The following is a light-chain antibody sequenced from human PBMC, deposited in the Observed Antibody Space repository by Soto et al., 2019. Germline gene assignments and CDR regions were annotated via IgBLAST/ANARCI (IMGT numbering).Light chain of an antibody. CDR3: CSYAGSSTPV. CDR1: SSDVGSYNL. CDR2: EVS. J-gene: IGLJ2*01. V-gene: IGLV2-23*02. Sequence: QSVLTQPASVSGSPRQSITISCTGTSSDVGSYNLVSWYQQHPGKAPKLMIYEVSKRPSGVSNRFSGSKSGNTASLTISGLQAEDEADYYCCSYAGSSTPVFGGGTKVTVL.